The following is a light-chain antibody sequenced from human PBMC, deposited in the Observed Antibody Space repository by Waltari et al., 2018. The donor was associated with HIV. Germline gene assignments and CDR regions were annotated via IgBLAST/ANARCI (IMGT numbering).Light chain of an antibody. CDR3: QSFDSSLTTSGVI. Sequence: QSVLTQPPSVSGAPGQRVTISCTGSSSNIGAGYDVHWYQQLPGTAPKLLIYANINRPSGVPDRCLGSKSGSSASLAITGLQAEDEAHYYCQSFDSSLTTSGVIFGGGTKLTVL. CDR1: SSNIGAGYD. CDR2: ANI. J-gene: IGLJ2*01. V-gene: IGLV1-40*01.